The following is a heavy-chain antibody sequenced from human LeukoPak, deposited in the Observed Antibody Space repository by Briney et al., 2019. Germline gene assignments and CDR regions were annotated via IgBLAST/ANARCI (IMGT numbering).Heavy chain of an antibody. V-gene: IGHV4-59*01. D-gene: IGHD3-22*01. CDR2: ISDTGTT. Sequence: SETLSLTCTVSGGSISSYYWNWIRQPPGKGPEWIGCISDTGTTKYNPAFKSRVTISVDTSKNQFPLKLTSVTAADTAVYFCATGYYEPFEKWGQGTLVSVSS. CDR1: GGSISSYY. J-gene: IGHJ4*02. CDR3: ATGYYEPFEK.